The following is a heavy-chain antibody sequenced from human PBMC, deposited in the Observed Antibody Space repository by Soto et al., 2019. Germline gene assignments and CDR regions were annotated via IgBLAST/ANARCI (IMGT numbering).Heavy chain of an antibody. CDR1: GYTFTSYY. CDR3: AADPTMVRGYYYYYYGMDV. Sequence: ASVKVSCKASGYTFTSYYMHWVRQAPGQGLEWMGIINPSGGSTSYAQKFQGRVTMTRDTSTSTVYMELSSLRSEDTAVYYCAADPTMVRGYYYYYYGMDVWGQGTTVTVS. V-gene: IGHV1-46*01. CDR2: INPSGGST. D-gene: IGHD3-10*01. J-gene: IGHJ6*02.